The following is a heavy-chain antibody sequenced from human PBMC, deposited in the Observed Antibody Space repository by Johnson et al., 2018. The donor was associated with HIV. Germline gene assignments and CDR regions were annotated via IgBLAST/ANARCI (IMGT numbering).Heavy chain of an antibody. Sequence: QVLLVESGGGVVQPGRSLRLSCAASGFTFSSYAMHWVRQAPGKGLEWVAVISYDGSNKYYADSLNGRFTISRDNSKNTLYLQMNSLRVDDTAMYYCAKADTMAGDAFDIWGQGTMVTVSS. D-gene: IGHD2-2*01. J-gene: IGHJ3*02. CDR3: AKADTMAGDAFDI. V-gene: IGHV3-30*04. CDR1: GFTFSSYA. CDR2: ISYDGSNK.